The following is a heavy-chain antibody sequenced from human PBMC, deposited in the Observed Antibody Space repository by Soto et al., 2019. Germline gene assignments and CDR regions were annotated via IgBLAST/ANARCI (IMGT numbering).Heavy chain of an antibody. Sequence: TSETLSLTCAVYGGSFSCYYWSWIRQPPGKGLEWIGEINHSGSTNYNPSLKSRVTISVDTSKNQFSLKLSSVTAADTAVYYCARLGTMWGQGTLVTVSS. J-gene: IGHJ4*02. D-gene: IGHD3-10*01. CDR2: INHSGST. CDR1: GGSFSCYY. CDR3: ARLGTM. V-gene: IGHV4-34*01.